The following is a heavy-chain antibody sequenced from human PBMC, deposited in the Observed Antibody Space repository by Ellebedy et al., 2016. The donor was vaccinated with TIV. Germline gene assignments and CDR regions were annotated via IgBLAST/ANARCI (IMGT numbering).Heavy chain of an antibody. J-gene: IGHJ4*02. CDR1: GFTFSTFA. Sequence: GGSLRLSCAASGFTFSTFAMHWVRQAPGKGLEWVAVIWYDGSNKYYADSVKGRFIISRDNPKNTVYLQMNSLRAEDTAVYYCARDPPGDSTGYFSFDYWGQGTLVSVFS. CDR2: IWYDGSNK. V-gene: IGHV3-33*01. CDR3: ARDPPGDSTGYFSFDY. D-gene: IGHD3-22*01.